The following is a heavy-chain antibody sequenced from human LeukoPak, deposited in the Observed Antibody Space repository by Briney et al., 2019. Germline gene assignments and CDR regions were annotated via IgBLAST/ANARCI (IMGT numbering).Heavy chain of an antibody. J-gene: IGHJ5*02. CDR1: GFTFSSYA. CDR2: ISSNGGST. D-gene: IGHD3-9*01. V-gene: IGHV3-64D*06. Sequence: GGSLRLSCSASGFTFSSYAMHWVRQAPGKGLEYVSAISSNGGSTYYADSVKGRFTISRDNSKNTLYLQMSSLRAEDTAAYYCVKASDILGFDPWGQGTLVTVSS. CDR3: VKASDILGFDP.